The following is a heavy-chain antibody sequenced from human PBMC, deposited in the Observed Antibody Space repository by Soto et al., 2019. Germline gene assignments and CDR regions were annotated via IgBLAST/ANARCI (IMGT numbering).Heavy chain of an antibody. CDR2: IIPIFGTA. CDR3: AGAMVGVNWFDP. V-gene: IGHV1-69*13. CDR1: GGTFSSYA. Sequence: GASVKVSCKASGGTFSSYAISWVRQAPGQGLEWMGGIIPIFGTANYAQKFQGRVTITADESTSTAYMELSSLRSEDTAVYYCAGAMVGVNWFDPWGQGTPVTVSS. J-gene: IGHJ5*02. D-gene: IGHD1-26*01.